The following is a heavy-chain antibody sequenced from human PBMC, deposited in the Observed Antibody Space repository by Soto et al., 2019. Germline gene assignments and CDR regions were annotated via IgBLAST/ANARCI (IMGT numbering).Heavy chain of an antibody. D-gene: IGHD4-17*01. J-gene: IGHJ6*04. CDR2: ISGSGGRA. CDR1: GFTFSFHA. Sequence: PGGSLRLPCAGSGFTFSFHAISWVRQAPGKGLEWVSAISGSGGRADYADAVKGRFSVSRDNSKNTLFLQMDSLRAEATAVYYCAKDTAAEDFGDDGMDVWGEGTTVTVSS. CDR3: AKDTAAEDFGDDGMDV. V-gene: IGHV3-23*01.